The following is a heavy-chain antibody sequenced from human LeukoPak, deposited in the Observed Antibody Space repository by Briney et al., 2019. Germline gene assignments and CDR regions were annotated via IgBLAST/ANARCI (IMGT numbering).Heavy chain of an antibody. CDR3: ARGTSGWYRSVDY. CDR2: MNPNSGNT. D-gene: IGHD6-19*01. V-gene: IGHV1-8*03. Sequence: ASVKVSCKASGYTFTSYDINWVRQATGQGLEWKGWMNPNSGNTGYAQKFQGRVTITRNTSIGTAYMELSSLRSEDTAVYYCARGTSGWYRSVDYWGQGTLVTVSS. J-gene: IGHJ4*02. CDR1: GYTFTSYD.